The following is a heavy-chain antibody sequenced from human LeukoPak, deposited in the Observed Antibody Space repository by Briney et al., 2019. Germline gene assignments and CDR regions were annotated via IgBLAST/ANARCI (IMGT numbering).Heavy chain of an antibody. CDR3: ARTGYCSGGSCYGFDY. CDR2: IWYDGSNK. D-gene: IGHD2-15*01. V-gene: IGHV3-33*01. J-gene: IGHJ4*02. CDR1: GFTFSSYG. Sequence: PGGSLRLSCAASGFTFSSYGMHWVRQAPGKGLEWGAVIWYDGSNKYYADSVKGRFTISRDNSKNTLYLQMNSLRAEDTAVYYCARTGYCSGGSCYGFDYRGQGTLVTVSS.